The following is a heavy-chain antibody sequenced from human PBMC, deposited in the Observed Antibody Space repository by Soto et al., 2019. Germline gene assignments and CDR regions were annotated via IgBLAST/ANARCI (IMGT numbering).Heavy chain of an antibody. D-gene: IGHD4-17*01. V-gene: IGHV3-33*01. CDR1: GFTFSSYG. J-gene: IGHJ6*02. CDR2: IWYDGSNK. CDR3: ATRLLNKGRYAGLTTNYYGMDV. Sequence: PGGSLRLSCAASGFTFSSYGMHWVRQAPGKGLEWVAVIWYDGSNKYYADSVKGRFTISRDNSKNTLYLQMNSLRAEDTAVYYCATRLLNKGRYAGLTTNYYGMDVWGQGTTVTVSS.